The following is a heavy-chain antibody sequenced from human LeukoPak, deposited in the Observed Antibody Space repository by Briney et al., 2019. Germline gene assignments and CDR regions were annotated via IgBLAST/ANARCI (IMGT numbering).Heavy chain of an antibody. D-gene: IGHD3-22*01. CDR1: GFTFSSYS. J-gene: IGHJ6*03. Sequence: GGSLRLSCAASGFTFSSYSMNWVRQAPGKGLEWVSYISSSSSTIYYADSVKGRFTISRDNAKNSLYLQMNSLRAEDTAVYYCARETKDYYYDSSGYYYYYYYMDVWGKGTTVTVSS. V-gene: IGHV3-48*04. CDR3: ARETKDYYYDSSGYYYYYYYMDV. CDR2: ISSSSSTI.